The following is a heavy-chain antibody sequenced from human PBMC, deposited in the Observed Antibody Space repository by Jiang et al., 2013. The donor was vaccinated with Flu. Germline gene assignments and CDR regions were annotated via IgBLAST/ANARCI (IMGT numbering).Heavy chain of an antibody. CDR3: ARHQNHDSSGYRDFDY. V-gene: IGHV5-10-1*01. D-gene: IGHD3-22*01. Sequence: DPSDSYTNYSPSFQGHVTISADKSISTAYLQWSSLKASDTAMYYCARHQNHDSSGYRDFDYWGQGTLVTVSS. CDR2: DPSDSYT. J-gene: IGHJ4*02.